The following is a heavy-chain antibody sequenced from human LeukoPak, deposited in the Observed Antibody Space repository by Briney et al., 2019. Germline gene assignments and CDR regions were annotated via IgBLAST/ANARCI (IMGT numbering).Heavy chain of an antibody. CDR3: AKDRSYGYYFDY. Sequence: GRSLRLSCAASGFTFSSYGMHWVRQAPGKGLEWVAVIWYDGSNKYYADSVKGRFTIPRDNSKNTLYLQMNSLRAEDTAVYYCAKDRSYGYYFDYWGQGTLVTVSS. J-gene: IGHJ4*02. CDR1: GFTFSSYG. CDR2: IWYDGSNK. V-gene: IGHV3-33*06. D-gene: IGHD5-18*01.